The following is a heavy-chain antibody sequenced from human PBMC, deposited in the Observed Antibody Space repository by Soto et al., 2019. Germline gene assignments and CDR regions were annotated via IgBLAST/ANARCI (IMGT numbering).Heavy chain of an antibody. V-gene: IGHV3-11*01. CDR3: ARDRSRWSDAFDI. CDR1: VFTFSDYY. Sequence: PVGSLRLSCASSVFTFSDYYMSCIRHSPGKWLEWVSYISSGSTRYYADSVKGRFTISRDNAKNSLYLQMNSLRAGDTAVYYCARDRSRWSDAFDIGGHGTMVPVSS. CDR2: ISSGSTR. J-gene: IGHJ3*02. D-gene: IGHD6-13*01.